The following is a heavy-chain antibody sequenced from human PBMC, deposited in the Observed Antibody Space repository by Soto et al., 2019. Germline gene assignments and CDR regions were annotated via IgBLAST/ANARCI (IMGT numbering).Heavy chain of an antibody. V-gene: IGHV4-34*01. Sequence: PSETLSLTCAVYGGSFSGYYWSWIRQPPGKGLEWIGEINHSGSTNYNPSLKSRVTISVDTSKNQFSLKLSSVTAADTAVYYCAICGGDCYSDYYYGMEVWGQGTTVTVSS. CDR1: GGSFSGYY. J-gene: IGHJ6*02. D-gene: IGHD2-21*02. CDR2: INHSGST. CDR3: AICGGDCYSDYYYGMEV.